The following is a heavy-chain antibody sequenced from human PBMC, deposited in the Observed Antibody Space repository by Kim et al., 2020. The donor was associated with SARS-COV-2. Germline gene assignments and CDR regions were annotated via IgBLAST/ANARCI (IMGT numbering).Heavy chain of an antibody. V-gene: IGHV3-7*03. CDR3: AREAILLWYCSGGSCYDDY. CDR2: IKQDGSEK. CDR1: GFTFSSYW. Sequence: GGSLRLSCAASGFTFSSYWMSWVRQAPGKGLEWVANIKQDGSEKYYVDSVKGRFTISRDNAKNSLYLQMNSLRAEDTAVYYCAREAILLWYCSGGSCYDDYWGQGTLVTVSS. D-gene: IGHD2-15*01. J-gene: IGHJ4*02.